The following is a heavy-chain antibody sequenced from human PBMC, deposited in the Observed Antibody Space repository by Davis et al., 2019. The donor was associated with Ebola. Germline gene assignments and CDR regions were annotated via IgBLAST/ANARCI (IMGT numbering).Heavy chain of an antibody. CDR3: ATEGPYCSSTSCLRY. V-gene: IGHV4-39*01. CDR2: IYYSGST. Sequence: PSETLSLTCTVSGGSISSSSYYWGWIRQPPGKGLEWIGSIYYSGSTYYNPSLKSRVTISVDTSKNQFSLKLSSVTAAGTAVYYCATEGPYCSSTSCLRYWGQGTLVTVSS. D-gene: IGHD2-2*01. J-gene: IGHJ4*02. CDR1: GGSISSSSYY.